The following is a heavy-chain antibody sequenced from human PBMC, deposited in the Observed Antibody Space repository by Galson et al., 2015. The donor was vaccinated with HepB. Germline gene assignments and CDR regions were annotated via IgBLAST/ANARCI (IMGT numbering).Heavy chain of an antibody. CDR1: GGSITNTNYY. CDR2: IYYSGST. D-gene: IGHD3-22*01. Sequence: TLSLTCAVSGGSITNTNYYWGWIRQPPGKGLEWIGTIYYSGSTYYNPSLKSRVTTSVDTSKNQFSLTLSSVTAADTAVYYCARQEYYSDSSDFYLDAFDIWGQGTMVTVSS. CDR3: ARQEYYSDSSDFYLDAFDI. V-gene: IGHV4-39*01. J-gene: IGHJ3*02.